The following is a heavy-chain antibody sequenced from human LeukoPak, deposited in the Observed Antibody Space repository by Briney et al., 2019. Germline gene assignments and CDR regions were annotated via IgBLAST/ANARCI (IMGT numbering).Heavy chain of an antibody. CDR1: GGSISGYY. J-gene: IGHJ3*02. Sequence: SETLSPTCTVSGGSISGYYWSWIRQHPGKGLEWIGYIYYSGSTYYNPSLKSRVTISVDTSKNQFSLKLSSVTAADTAVYYCARDRTPSTVVTIYAFDIWGQGTMVTVSS. V-gene: IGHV4-31*03. D-gene: IGHD4-23*01. CDR2: IYYSGST. CDR3: ARDRTPSTVVTIYAFDI.